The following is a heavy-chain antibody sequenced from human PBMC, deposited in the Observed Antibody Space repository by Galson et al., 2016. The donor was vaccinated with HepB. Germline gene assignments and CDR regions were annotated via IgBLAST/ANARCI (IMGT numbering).Heavy chain of an antibody. CDR3: AKDKAPRWKPLNERESFDL. Sequence: SLRLSCAASGFAFSSHWMHWVRQDLGKGLVWVSRINSDGTISNYADSVKGRLTISRDNAKNSLYLQMNSLRAEDTALYFCAKDKAPRWKPLNERESFDLWGQGTLVTVSS. J-gene: IGHJ4*02. D-gene: IGHD2-15*01. CDR2: INSDGTIS. V-gene: IGHV3-74*01. CDR1: GFAFSSHW.